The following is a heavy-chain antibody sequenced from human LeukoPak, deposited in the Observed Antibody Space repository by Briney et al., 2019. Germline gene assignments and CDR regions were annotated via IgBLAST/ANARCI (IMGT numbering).Heavy chain of an antibody. CDR3: AREGTSGGRNWLDP. CDR1: GGSISSYY. Sequence: PSEPLSLTCTVSGGSISSYYWSWIRQPAGKGLEWIGRIYTSGSTNYNPSLKSRVTMSVDTSKNQFSLRLSSVNAADTAVYFCAREGTSGGRNWLDPWGQGTLVTVSS. J-gene: IGHJ5*02. V-gene: IGHV4-4*07. D-gene: IGHD3-10*01. CDR2: IYTSGST.